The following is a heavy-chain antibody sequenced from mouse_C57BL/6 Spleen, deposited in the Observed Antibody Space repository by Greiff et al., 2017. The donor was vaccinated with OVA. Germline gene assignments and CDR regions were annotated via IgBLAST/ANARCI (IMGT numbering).Heavy chain of an antibody. CDR1: GYTFTSYW. Sequence: VQLQQPGAELVRPGTSVKLSCKASGYTFTSYWMHWVKQRPGQGLEWIGVIDPSDSYTNYNQKFKGKATLTVDTSSSTAYMQLSSLTSEDSAVYYCARLTTVGYFDVWGTGTTVTVAS. CDR2: IDPSDSYT. V-gene: IGHV1-59*01. CDR3: ARLTTVGYFDV. D-gene: IGHD1-1*01. J-gene: IGHJ1*03.